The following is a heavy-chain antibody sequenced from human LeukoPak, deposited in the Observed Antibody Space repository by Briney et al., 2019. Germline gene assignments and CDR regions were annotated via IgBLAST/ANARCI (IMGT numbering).Heavy chain of an antibody. D-gene: IGHD5/OR15-5a*01. V-gene: IGHV3-43*02. CDR3: TKDIGERGYSVH. CDR2: ISGDGGST. J-gene: IGHJ4*02. Sequence: PGGSLRLSCAASGFTFDDYAMHWVRQAPGKGLEWVSLISGDGGSTYYADSVKGRFTISRDNSKNSLYLQMNSLRTEDTAFYYCTKDIGERGYSVHWGQGTLVTVSS. CDR1: GFTFDDYA.